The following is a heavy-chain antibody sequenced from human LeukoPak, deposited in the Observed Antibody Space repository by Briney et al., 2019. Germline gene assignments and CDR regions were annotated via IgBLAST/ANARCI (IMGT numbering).Heavy chain of an antibody. CDR3: AAWGLHNY. V-gene: IGHV3-7*01. J-gene: IGHJ4*02. Sequence: GGSLRLSCSASGFDFSAYWMNWVRQAPGKGPEWVANINLGGSASSYVDSVKGRCTISRDNARNSLYLQMNSLRVDDTAVYYCAAWGLHNYWGQGTLVIVS. CDR2: INLGGSAS. D-gene: IGHD7-27*01. CDR1: GFDFSAYW.